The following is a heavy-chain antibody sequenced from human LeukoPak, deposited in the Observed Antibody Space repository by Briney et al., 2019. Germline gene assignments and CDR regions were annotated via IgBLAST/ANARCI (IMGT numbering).Heavy chain of an antibody. CDR1: GFTFDDYA. V-gene: IGHV3-9*01. CDR3: AKVGLYYDSSGYYVSEYFQH. D-gene: IGHD3-22*01. Sequence: GRSLRLSCAASGFTFDDYAMHWVRQAPGKGLEWVSGISWNSGSIGYADSVKGRFTISRDNAKNSLYLQMNSLRAEDTALYYCAKVGLYYDSSGYYVSEYFQHWGQGTLVTVSS. J-gene: IGHJ1*01. CDR2: ISWNSGSI.